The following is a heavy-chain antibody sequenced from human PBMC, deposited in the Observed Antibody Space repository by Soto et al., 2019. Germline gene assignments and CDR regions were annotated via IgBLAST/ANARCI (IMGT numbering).Heavy chain of an antibody. V-gene: IGHV1-2*04. Sequence: QMQLVQSGAEVKPPGASVKVSCKASGYSFTGYYLHWVRQAPGQGLEWMGWINPNSGATNYVQKFQGWLTMARDTSISTAYMELRRLRSDDTAVYYCARGVAVPTAVSWYFDLWGRGTLVTVSS. D-gene: IGHD2-2*01. CDR1: GYSFTGYY. CDR3: ARGVAVPTAVSWYFDL. CDR2: INPNSGAT. J-gene: IGHJ2*01.